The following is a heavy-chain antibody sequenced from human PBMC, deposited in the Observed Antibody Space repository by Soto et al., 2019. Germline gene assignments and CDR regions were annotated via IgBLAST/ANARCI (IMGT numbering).Heavy chain of an antibody. CDR2: TFSGGNT. J-gene: IGHJ6*02. Sequence: ELQLVETGGGWIQTGGSLRLSCAASGFSISSNYIAWVRQPPGKGLEWVSTTFSGGNTEYAASVKGRCSISRDNYKNTLYLQMDNLRVEDTAVYYCARKPPSAIQGWAFGMDVWGQGPTVSVSS. V-gene: IGHV3-53*02. CDR3: ARKPPSAIQGWAFGMDV. CDR1: GFSISSNY. D-gene: IGHD2-21*01.